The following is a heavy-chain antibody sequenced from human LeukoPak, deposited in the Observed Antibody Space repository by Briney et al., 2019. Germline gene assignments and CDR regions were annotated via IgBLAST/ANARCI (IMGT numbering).Heavy chain of an antibody. Sequence: SGTLSLTCAVSGGSISRTNWWGWVRQTPGKGLEWIGEMSLSGSTNYNPSLKSRVTISVDKSKNQLSLKLISVTAADTAVYYCARDVGTALVTGDYWGQGTLVTVSS. CDR1: GGSISRTNW. D-gene: IGHD5-18*01. CDR3: ARDVGTALVTGDY. CDR2: MSLSGST. J-gene: IGHJ4*02. V-gene: IGHV4-4*02.